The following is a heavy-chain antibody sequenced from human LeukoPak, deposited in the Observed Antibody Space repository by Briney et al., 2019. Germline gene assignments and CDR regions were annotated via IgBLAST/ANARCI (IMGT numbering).Heavy chain of an antibody. CDR2: ISSSSSYI. V-gene: IGHV3-21*01. CDR3: AGRHCSDGVCHFDF. J-gene: IGHJ4*02. Sequence: GGSLRLSCAASGFTFSSYGMHWVRQAPGKGLQWVSSISSSSSYIFYADSVLGRFTISRDNAKTSLYLQMNSLRAEDTAVYYCAGRHCSDGVCHFDFWGQGTLVTVSS. D-gene: IGHD2-15*01. CDR1: GFTFSSYG.